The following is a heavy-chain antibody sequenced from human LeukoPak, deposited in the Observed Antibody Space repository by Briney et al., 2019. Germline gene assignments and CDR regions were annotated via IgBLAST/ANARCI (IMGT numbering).Heavy chain of an antibody. CDR1: GFTVSNNY. CDR3: ARVAQDSSGCFDY. J-gene: IGHJ4*02. Sequence: GGSLRLSCAASGFTVSNNYMSWVRQAPGKGLEWVSLIYSGGSTYYADSVKGRFTISRDNSKNTLYLQMNSLRAEDTAVYYCARVAQDSSGCFDYWGQGTLVTVS. D-gene: IGHD6-19*01. V-gene: IGHV3-53*01. CDR2: IYSGGST.